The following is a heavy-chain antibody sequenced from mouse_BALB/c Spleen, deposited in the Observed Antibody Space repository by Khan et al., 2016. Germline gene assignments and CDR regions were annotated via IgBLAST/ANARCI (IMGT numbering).Heavy chain of an antibody. V-gene: IGHV1S56*01. Sequence: QVQLQQPGPELVKPGASVRISCKASGYTFTSYYIHWVKQRPGQGLEWIGWIYPGNVNTKYNEKFKGKATLTADKSSSKAYMQLSSLTSEDSAVYLCERNYYRYDECLAYWGQGTLVTVSA. CDR1: GYTFTSYY. D-gene: IGHD2-14*01. CDR2: IYPGNVNT. CDR3: ERNYYRYDECLAY. J-gene: IGHJ3*01.